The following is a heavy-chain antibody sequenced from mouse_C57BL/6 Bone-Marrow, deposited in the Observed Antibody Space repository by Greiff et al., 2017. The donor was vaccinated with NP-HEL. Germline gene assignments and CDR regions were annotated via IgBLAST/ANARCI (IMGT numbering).Heavy chain of an antibody. Sequence: EVKLMESGGGLVQSGRSLRLSCATSGFTFSDFYMEWVRQAPGQGLEWIAASRNKANDYTTEYSASVKGRFIVSRDTSKSISYLQMNSLRAEDTAIYYCARDALDWYVDVWGTGTTVTVSS. V-gene: IGHV7-1*01. CDR3: ARDALDWYVDV. J-gene: IGHJ1*03. CDR1: GFTFSDFY. CDR2: SRNKANDYTT.